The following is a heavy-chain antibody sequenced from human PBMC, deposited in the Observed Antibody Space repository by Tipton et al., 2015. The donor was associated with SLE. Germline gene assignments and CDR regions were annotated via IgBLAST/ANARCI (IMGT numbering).Heavy chain of an antibody. V-gene: IGHV4-34*01. CDR2: INHSGST. J-gene: IGHJ3*02. Sequence: TLSLTCAVYGGSFSGYYWSWIRQPPGKGLEWIGEINHSGSTNYNPSLKSRVTISVDTSKNKFSLKLSSVTAADTAVYYCARDHGYNWNHDAFDIWGQGTMVPVSS. D-gene: IGHD1-20*01. CDR3: ARDHGYNWNHDAFDI. CDR1: GGSFSGYY.